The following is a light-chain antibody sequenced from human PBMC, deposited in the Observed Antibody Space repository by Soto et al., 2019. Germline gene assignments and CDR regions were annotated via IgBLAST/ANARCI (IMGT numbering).Light chain of an antibody. Sequence: QSVLTQSASVSGSPGQSITISCTGTSSDVGAYNYVSWYQQYPGKAPKLMIYDVNYWPSGISNRFSGSKSGNTASLTISGLQAEDEAEYSCSSYTTSGNYVFGTGTKVTVL. CDR2: DVN. V-gene: IGLV2-14*01. CDR3: SSYTTSGNYV. CDR1: SSDVGAYNY. J-gene: IGLJ1*01.